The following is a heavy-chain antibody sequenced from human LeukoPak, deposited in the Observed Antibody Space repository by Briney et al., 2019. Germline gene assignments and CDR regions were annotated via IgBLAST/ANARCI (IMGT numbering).Heavy chain of an antibody. CDR1: GGSISSYY. CDR3: ARGSYDSSCYYYYGMDV. V-gene: IGHV4-4*07. D-gene: IGHD3-22*01. Sequence: SETLSLTCTVSGGSISSYYWSWIRQPAGKGLEWIGRIYTSGSTNYNPSLKSRVTMSVDTSKNQFSLKLSSVTAADTAVYYCARGSYDSSCYYYYGMDVWGQGTTVTVSS. J-gene: IGHJ6*02. CDR2: IYTSGST.